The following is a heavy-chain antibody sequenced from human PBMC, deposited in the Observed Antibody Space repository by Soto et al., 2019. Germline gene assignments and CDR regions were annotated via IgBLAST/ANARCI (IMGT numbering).Heavy chain of an antibody. Sequence: ASVTVSCKASGYTFASCYRRWVRQAPGQGLEWMGIINPSGGSTSYAQKFQGRVTMTRDTSTSTVYMELSSLRSEDMAVYYCARENGPYSSSFPPGFDPWGQGTLVTVSS. V-gene: IGHV1-46*01. J-gene: IGHJ5*02. CDR2: INPSGGST. D-gene: IGHD6-6*01. CDR3: ARENGPYSSSFPPGFDP. CDR1: GYTFASCY.